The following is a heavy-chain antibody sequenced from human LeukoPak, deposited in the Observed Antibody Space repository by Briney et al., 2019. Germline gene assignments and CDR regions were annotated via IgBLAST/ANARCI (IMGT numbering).Heavy chain of an antibody. CDR2: IYYSGST. CDR1: GGSISSYY. CDR3: AGGQGGYDSPENYYYYGMDV. J-gene: IGHJ6*02. D-gene: IGHD5-12*01. V-gene: IGHV4-59*01. Sequence: SETLSLTCTVSGGSISSYYWSWIRQPPGKGLEWIGYIYYSGSTNYNPSLKSRVTISVDTSKNQFSLKLSPVTAADTDVYYCAGGQGGYDSPENYYYYGMDVWGQGTTVTVS.